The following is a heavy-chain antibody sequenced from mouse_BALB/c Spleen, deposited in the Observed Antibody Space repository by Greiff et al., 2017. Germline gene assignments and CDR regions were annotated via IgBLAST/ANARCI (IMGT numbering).Heavy chain of an antibody. CDR3: TRYDYGYAMDY. Sequence: EVQLVESGGGLVQPGGSMKLSCVASGFTFSNYWMNWVRQSPEKGLEWVAEIRLKSNNYATHYAESVKGRFTISRDDSKSSVYLQMNNLRAEDTGIYYCTRYDYGYAMDYWGQGTSVNVAS. D-gene: IGHD2-4*01. J-gene: IGHJ4*01. CDR1: GFTFSNYW. V-gene: IGHV6-6*02. CDR2: IRLKSNNYAT.